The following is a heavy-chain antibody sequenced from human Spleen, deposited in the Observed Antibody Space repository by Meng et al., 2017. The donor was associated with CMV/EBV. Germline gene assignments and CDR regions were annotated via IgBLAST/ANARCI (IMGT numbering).Heavy chain of an antibody. CDR3: ARGGGSAAF. CDR1: GFTFSRYW. Sequence: GESLKISCAASGFTFSRYWMSWVRQAPGKGLEWVANIKQDGREKYYVDSVKGRFTISRDNAKNSLFLQMNSLRAEDTAVYYCARGGGSAAFWGQGTLVTVSS. J-gene: IGHJ4*02. CDR2: IKQDGREK. V-gene: IGHV3-7*04. D-gene: IGHD2-15*01.